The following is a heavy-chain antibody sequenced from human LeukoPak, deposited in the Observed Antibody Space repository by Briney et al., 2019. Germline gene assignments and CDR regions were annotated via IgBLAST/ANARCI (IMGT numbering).Heavy chain of an antibody. V-gene: IGHV3-23*01. Sequence: GGSLRLSCAASGFTFSSYAMSWVRQAPGKGLEWVSGISGSGNSAFYPDSVKGRFTISRDNSKNSLYLQMNSLRTEDSALYYCAKDKGRRAAAGSEFDYWGQGTLVTVSS. CDR2: ISGSGNSA. J-gene: IGHJ4*02. CDR3: AKDKGRRAAAGSEFDY. D-gene: IGHD6-13*01. CDR1: GFTFSSYA.